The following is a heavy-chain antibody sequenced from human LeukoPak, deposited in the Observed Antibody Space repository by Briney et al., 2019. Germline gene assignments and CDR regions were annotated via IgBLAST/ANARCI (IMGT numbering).Heavy chain of an antibody. CDR1: GGTFSSYA. D-gene: IGHD2-15*01. J-gene: IGHJ4*02. Sequence: ASVKVSCKASGGTFSSYAISWVRQAPGQGLEWMGRIIPILGIANYAQKFQGRVTITADKSTSTAYMELSSLRSEDTAVYYCARAVLGYCSGGSCSTNDYWGQGTLVTVSS. CDR3: ARAVLGYCSGGSCSTNDY. V-gene: IGHV1-69*04. CDR2: IIPILGIA.